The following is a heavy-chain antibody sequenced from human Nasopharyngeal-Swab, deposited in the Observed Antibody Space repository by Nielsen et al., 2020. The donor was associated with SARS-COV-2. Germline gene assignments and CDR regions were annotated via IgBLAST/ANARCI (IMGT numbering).Heavy chain of an antibody. CDR3: ARDSGTYWSFAVINNYFDY. D-gene: IGHD3-10*01. CDR1: GFTFSTYS. Sequence: GESLKISCAASGFTFSTYSMNWVRQAPGKGLEWVSYISSSSTIYYADSVKGRFTISRDNSKNTLYLQMNSLRAEDTAVYYCARDSGTYWSFAVINNYFDYWGRGTLVTVSS. V-gene: IGHV3-48*01. J-gene: IGHJ4*02. CDR2: ISSSSTI.